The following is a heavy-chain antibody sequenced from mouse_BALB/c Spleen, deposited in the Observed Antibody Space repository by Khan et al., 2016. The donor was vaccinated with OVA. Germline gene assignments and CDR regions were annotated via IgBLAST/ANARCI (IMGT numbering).Heavy chain of an antibody. CDR3: GRGGYDAFAY. D-gene: IGHD2-2*01. CDR2: IYPGSGST. Sequence: QVQLQQSGPELVKPGASVKMSCKASGYTFTDYVINWVKQRTGQGLEWIGQIYPGSGSTYYNEKFKGKATLTADKSSNTAYMQLSSLTSEDSAVYFCGRGGYDAFAYWGQGTLVTVSA. CDR1: GYTFTDYV. V-gene: IGHV1-77*01. J-gene: IGHJ3*01.